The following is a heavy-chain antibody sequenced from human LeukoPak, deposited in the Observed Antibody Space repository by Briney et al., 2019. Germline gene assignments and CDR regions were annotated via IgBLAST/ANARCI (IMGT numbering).Heavy chain of an antibody. CDR2: INPNSGGT. CDR3: ASLMTTVTTFVGTAADYFDY. J-gene: IGHJ4*02. Sequence: ASVEVSCKASGYTFTGYYMHWVRQAPGQGLEWMGWINPNSGGTNYAQKFQGRVTMTRDTSISTAYMELSRLRSDDTAVYYCASLMTTVTTFVGTAADYFDYWGQGTLVTVSS. D-gene: IGHD4-17*01. V-gene: IGHV1-2*02. CDR1: GYTFTGYY.